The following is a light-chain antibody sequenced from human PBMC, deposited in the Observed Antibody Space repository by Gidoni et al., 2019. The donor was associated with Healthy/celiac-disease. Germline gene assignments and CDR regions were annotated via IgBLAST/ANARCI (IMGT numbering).Light chain of an antibody. V-gene: IGKV1-5*01. CDR2: DAS. CDR3: QQYNSYSLYT. CDR1: QSISSW. Sequence: DIQMTQSPSTLSASVGDRVTITCRASQSISSWLAWYQQKPGKAPKLLIYDASSLESGVPSRFSGSGSGTEFTLTISSLQPDDFATYYCQQYNSYSLYTFXRXTKLEIK. J-gene: IGKJ2*01.